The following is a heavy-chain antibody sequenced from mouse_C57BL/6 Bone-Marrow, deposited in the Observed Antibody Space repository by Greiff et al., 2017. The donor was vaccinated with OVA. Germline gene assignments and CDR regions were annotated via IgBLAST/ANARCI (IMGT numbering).Heavy chain of an antibody. Sequence: VQLQQSGAELVRPGASVKLSCTASGFNIKDAYMHWVKQRPEPGLEWIGWIDPENGDTESASKFQGKATIAADPSSNTAYLQLSSLTAGDTAVYYCTSYGNFDYWGQGTTLTVSS. D-gene: IGHD2-1*01. CDR3: TSYGNFDY. CDR2: IDPENGDT. J-gene: IGHJ2*01. CDR1: GFNIKDAY. V-gene: IGHV14-4*01.